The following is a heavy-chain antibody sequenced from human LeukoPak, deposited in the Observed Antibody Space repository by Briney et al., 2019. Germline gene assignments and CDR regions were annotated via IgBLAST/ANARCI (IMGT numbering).Heavy chain of an antibody. CDR3: ARFITMVRGALDY. V-gene: IGHV4-34*01. CDR2: INHSGST. CDR1: GGSFSGYY. Sequence: SKTLSLTCAVYGGSFSGYYWSWIRQPPGKGLEWIGEINHSGSTNYNPSLKSRVTISVDTSKNQFSLKLSSVTAADTAVYYCARFITMVRGALDYWGQGTLVTVSS. D-gene: IGHD3-10*01. J-gene: IGHJ4*02.